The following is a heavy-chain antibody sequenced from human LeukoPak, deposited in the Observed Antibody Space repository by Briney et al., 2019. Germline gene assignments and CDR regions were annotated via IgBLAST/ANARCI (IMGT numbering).Heavy chain of an antibody. CDR2: ISTSGNT. Sequence: SETLSLTCSVSSGFLSNYYWSWIRQPAGKGLEWIGRISTSGNTNYSPSLKSRVTMSVDTSKNQFFLNLRSVTAADTAVYYCARDSRYYDFWSGYLDYWGQGALVTVSS. CDR1: SGFLSNYY. D-gene: IGHD3-3*01. J-gene: IGHJ4*02. V-gene: IGHV4-4*07. CDR3: ARDSRYYDFWSGYLDY.